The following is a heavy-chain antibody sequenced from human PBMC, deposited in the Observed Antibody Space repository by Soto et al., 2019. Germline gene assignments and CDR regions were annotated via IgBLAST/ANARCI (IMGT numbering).Heavy chain of an antibody. CDR1: GSRFSNYV. D-gene: IGHD2-2*02. CDR3: AREGRGKKAGYNGLVSLGY. J-gene: IGHJ4*02. CDR2: IIPIFNST. Sequence: PSVKVSCKVSGSRFSNYVISWVRQAPGHGLEWLGRIIPIFNSTKYAQNFQGRVTITADKSTSTASLELSSLRSDDTAVYYCAREGRGKKAGYNGLVSLGYWGQGTLVTVSS. V-gene: IGHV1-69*06.